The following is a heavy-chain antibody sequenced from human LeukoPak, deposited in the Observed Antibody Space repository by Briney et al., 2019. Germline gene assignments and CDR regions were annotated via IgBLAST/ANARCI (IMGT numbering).Heavy chain of an antibody. CDR3: ARDWGAAGLWDY. V-gene: IGHV3-7*05. D-gene: IGHD6-13*01. J-gene: IGHJ4*02. Sequence: GSLRLSFASSGFPFSNYWMSWVRQAPGKGLEWVANIKEDGSEKDYVDSVKGRFTISRDNAKNSLYLQMNSLRAEDTAIYYCARDWGAAGLWDYWGQGTLVTVSS. CDR2: IKEDGSEK. CDR1: GFPFSNYW.